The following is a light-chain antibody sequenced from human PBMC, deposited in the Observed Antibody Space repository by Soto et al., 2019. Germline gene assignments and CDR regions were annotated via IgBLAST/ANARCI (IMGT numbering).Light chain of an antibody. CDR1: QSVRSNY. J-gene: IGKJ2*03. CDR3: QQYGSSPYS. V-gene: IGKV3-20*01. CDR2: GAS. Sequence: EIVLTQSPGTLSLSPGERATLSCRASQSVRSNYLAWYQQKPGQAPRLLIYGASSRATGIPDRFSGSGSGTDFTLTISILEPEDFAMYYCQQYGSSPYSFGQGTKLEIK.